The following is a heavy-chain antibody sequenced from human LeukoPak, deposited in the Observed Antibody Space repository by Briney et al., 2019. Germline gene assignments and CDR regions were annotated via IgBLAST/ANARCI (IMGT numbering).Heavy chain of an antibody. CDR3: AREDIAVAGNDFDY. J-gene: IGHJ4*02. CDR2: INPNSGGT. D-gene: IGHD6-19*01. V-gene: IGHV1-2*06. CDR1: GYTFTGYY. Sequence: ASVTVSCTASGYTFTGYYMHWVRQAPGQGLEWMGRINPNSGGTDYAQKFQGRVTMTRDTSISTAYMELSRLRSDDTAVYYCAREDIAVAGNDFDYWGQGTLVTVSS.